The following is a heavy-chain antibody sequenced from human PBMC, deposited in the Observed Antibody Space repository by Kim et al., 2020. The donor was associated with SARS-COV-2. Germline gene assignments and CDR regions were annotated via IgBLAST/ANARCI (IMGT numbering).Heavy chain of an antibody. CDR2: INHSGST. V-gene: IGHV4-34*01. CDR3: ARRRYSGYDAREYYFDY. D-gene: IGHD5-12*01. CDR1: GGSFSGYY. Sequence: SETLSLTCAVYGGSFSGYYWSWIRQPPGKGLEWIGEINHSGSTNYNPSLKSRVTISVDTSMNQFSLKLSSVTAAGTAVYYCARRRYSGYDAREYYFDYWGQGTLVTVSS. J-gene: IGHJ4*02.